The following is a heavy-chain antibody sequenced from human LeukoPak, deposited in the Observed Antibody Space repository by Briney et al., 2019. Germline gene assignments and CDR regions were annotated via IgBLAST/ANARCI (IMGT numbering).Heavy chain of an antibody. Sequence: PGGSLRLSCAASGFTFSSYGMNWVRQAPGRGLEWVSYISGSGVTMYYADSVKGRFTISRDDAKNSLYLQMNSLRAEDTAVYYCAREDIRLDYFDYWGQGTLVTVSS. CDR1: GFTFSSYG. CDR3: AREDIRLDYFDY. D-gene: IGHD6-19*01. CDR2: ISGSGVTM. J-gene: IGHJ4*02. V-gene: IGHV3-48*03.